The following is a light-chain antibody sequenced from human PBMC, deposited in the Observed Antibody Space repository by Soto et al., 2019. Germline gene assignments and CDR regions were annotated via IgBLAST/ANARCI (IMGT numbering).Light chain of an antibody. CDR2: GAS. J-gene: IGKJ4*01. CDR3: QQSDTSVT. CDR1: HTLPTNY. V-gene: IGKV3-20*01. Sequence: EVVLTQSPGTLSLSPGERGTLSCRASHTLPTNYLAWYQQRPGQAPRLLIYGASTRATGVPDRFSGSRSGTEFNLTISGLEPEDFAVYFCQQSDTSVTFGGGTRVEIK.